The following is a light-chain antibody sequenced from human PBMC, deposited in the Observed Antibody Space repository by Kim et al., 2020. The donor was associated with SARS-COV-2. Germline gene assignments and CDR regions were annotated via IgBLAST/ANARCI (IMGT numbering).Light chain of an antibody. J-gene: IGLJ1*01. Sequence: QSALTQPASVSGSPGQWITISCTGTSSDVGGYNYVSWYQQHPDKAPKLMIYEVSNRPSGVSNRFSGFKSGNTASLTISGLQAEDEADYYCSSYTSTSTLVFGTGTKVTVL. CDR3: SSYTSTSTLV. V-gene: IGLV2-14*01. CDR2: EVS. CDR1: SSDVGGYNY.